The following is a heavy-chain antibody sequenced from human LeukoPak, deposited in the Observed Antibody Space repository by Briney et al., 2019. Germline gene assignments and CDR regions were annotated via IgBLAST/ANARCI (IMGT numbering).Heavy chain of an antibody. D-gene: IGHD6-19*01. Sequence: SETLSLTCTVSGGSISRSSYYWGWIRQPPGKGLEWIGGTYYGGSTYYSPSLKSRVTISVDTSKTHFSLRLSSVTAADTAMYYCARHQWLESNWFDPWGQGTLVTVSS. V-gene: IGHV4-39*01. CDR3: ARHQWLESNWFDP. CDR1: GGSISRSSYY. J-gene: IGHJ5*02. CDR2: TYYGGST.